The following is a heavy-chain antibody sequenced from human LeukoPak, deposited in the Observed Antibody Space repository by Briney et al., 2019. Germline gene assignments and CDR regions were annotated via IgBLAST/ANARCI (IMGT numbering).Heavy chain of an antibody. V-gene: IGHV4-34*01. CDR2: INHGGST. D-gene: IGHD3-3*01. J-gene: IGHJ6*03. CDR3: ARGLYPPYDFWSGSKGNYYYMDV. Sequence: PSETLSLTCAVYGGSFSGYYWSWIRQPPGKGLEWIGEINHGGSTNYNPSLKSRVTISVDASKNQFSLKLSSVTAADTAVYYCARGLYPPYDFWSGSKGNYYYMDVWGKGTTVTVSS. CDR1: GGSFSGYY.